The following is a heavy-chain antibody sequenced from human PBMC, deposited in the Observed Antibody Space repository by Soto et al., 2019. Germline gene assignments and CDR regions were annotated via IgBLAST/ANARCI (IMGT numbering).Heavy chain of an antibody. CDR2: IWYDGSNK. J-gene: IGHJ4*02. CDR3: AREEYYDSSGYPDY. D-gene: IGHD3-22*01. Sequence: PGGSLRLSCAASGFTFSSYGMHWVRQAPGKGLEWVAVIWYDGSNKYYADSVKGRFTISRDNSKNTLYLQMNSLRAEDTAVYYCAREEYYDSSGYPDYWGQGTLVTVSS. CDR1: GFTFSSYG. V-gene: IGHV3-33*01.